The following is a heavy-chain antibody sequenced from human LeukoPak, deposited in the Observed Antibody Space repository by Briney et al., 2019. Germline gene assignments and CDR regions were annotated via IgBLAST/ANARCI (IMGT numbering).Heavy chain of an antibody. CDR1: GFTFSSYA. D-gene: IGHD4-23*01. J-gene: IGHJ4*02. CDR3: AKKSPDSSGNPAYD. CDR2: ISRSGTET. V-gene: IGHV3-23*01. Sequence: GGSLRLSCAASGFTFSSYAMSWVRQAPGKGLEWVSVISRSGTETYHADSVRGRFTISRDNAKNTLYLQMSSLRAEDTAVYYCAKKSPDSSGNPAYDWGQGTLVTVSS.